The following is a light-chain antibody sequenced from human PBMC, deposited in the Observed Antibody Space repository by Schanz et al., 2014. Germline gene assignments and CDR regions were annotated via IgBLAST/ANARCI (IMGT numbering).Light chain of an antibody. V-gene: IGKV1-39*01. CDR2: AAS. Sequence: DLQMTQSPSTLSTFAGDSVTITCRASQSIGTWLAWYHQKPGKAPKLLIYAASSLQSGVPSRFSGSGSGTDFTLTISSLQPEDFATYYCHQSYKTPETFGQGTKVEIK. CDR1: QSIGTW. J-gene: IGKJ1*01. CDR3: HQSYKTPET.